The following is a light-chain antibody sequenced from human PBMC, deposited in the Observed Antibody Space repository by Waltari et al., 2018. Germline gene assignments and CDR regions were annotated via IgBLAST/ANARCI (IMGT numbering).Light chain of an antibody. J-gene: IGKJ1*01. Sequence: DIQMTQSPSSLSASVGDGVTISCRASQNIGTYLHWYQQRPGAAPKLLIYGASSLQSGVPSRFRGSKSGTDFTLTISSLQPEDSATYYCQQTYRTPRTFGQGTKVEL. CDR1: QNIGTY. CDR3: QQTYRTPRT. V-gene: IGKV1-39*01. CDR2: GAS.